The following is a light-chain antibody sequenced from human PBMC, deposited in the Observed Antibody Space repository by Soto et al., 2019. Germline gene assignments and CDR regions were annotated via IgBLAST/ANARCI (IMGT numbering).Light chain of an antibody. CDR2: EVS. V-gene: IGLV2-14*01. J-gene: IGLJ3*02. CDR1: SSDVGGYNY. Sequence: QSALTQPASVSGSPGQSITISCTGTSSDVGGYNYLSWYQQHPGKAHRVMIYEVSNRPLGVSNRFSGSKSGNTASLTISGLQAEDEADYFCSSYTTSGTPVFGGGTKLTVL. CDR3: SSYTTSGTPV.